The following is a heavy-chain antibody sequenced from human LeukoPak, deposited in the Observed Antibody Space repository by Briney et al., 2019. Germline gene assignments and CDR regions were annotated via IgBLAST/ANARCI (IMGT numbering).Heavy chain of an antibody. V-gene: IGHV4-39*01. CDR1: GGSISSSSYY. CDR2: IYYSGST. D-gene: IGHD5-12*01. J-gene: IGHJ4*02. Sequence: PSETLSLTCTVSGGSISSSSYYRGWIRQPPGKGLEWIGSIYYSGSTYYNPSLKSRVTISVDTSKNQFSLKLSSVTAADTAVYYCASPPSPRDGYNQADYWGQGTLVTVSS. CDR3: ASPPSPRDGYNQADY.